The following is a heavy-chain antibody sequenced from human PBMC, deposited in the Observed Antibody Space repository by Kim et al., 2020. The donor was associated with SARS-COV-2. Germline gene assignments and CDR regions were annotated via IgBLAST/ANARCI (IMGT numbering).Heavy chain of an antibody. CDR2: IYPGDSDT. CDR3: ARHNGYAYDY. Sequence: GASLKISCQASGYSFRNYWIGWVRQMPGKGLAWMGSIYPGDSDTRYSPSFQGQVTMSADKSTSFAYMQWSRLKASDTAIYYCARHNGYAYDYWGQGTLVSVSP. CDR1: GYSFRNYW. D-gene: IGHD1-1*01. J-gene: IGHJ4*02. V-gene: IGHV5-51*01.